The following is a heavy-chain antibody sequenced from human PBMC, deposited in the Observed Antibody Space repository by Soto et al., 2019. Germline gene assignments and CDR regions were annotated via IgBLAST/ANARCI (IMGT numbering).Heavy chain of an antibody. CDR3: AKGTWEARFDP. V-gene: IGHV4-34*01. Sequence: QVQLQQWGAGLLKPSETLSLTCAVYGGSFSGFYWSWIRQPPGRGLEWIGENNQSGSTNYNPSLGGRVPISVETSRNQSSLRLSSVTAADTAVYYCAKGTWEARFDPWGQGTLVTVSS. CDR1: GGSFSGFY. CDR2: NNQSGST. D-gene: IGHD1-26*01. J-gene: IGHJ5*02.